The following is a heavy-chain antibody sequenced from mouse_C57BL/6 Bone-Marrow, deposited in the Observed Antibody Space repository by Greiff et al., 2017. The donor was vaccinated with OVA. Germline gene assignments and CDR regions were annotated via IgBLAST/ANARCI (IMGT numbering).Heavy chain of an antibody. J-gene: IGHJ2*01. CDR2: INPNNGGT. Sequence: EVQLQQSGPELVKPGASVKISCKASGYTFTDYYMNWVKQSHGKSLEWIGDINPNNGGTSYNQKFKGKATLTVDKSSSTAYMELRSLTSEDSAVYYCASPNDYWGQGTTLTVSS. V-gene: IGHV1-26*01. CDR3: ASPNDY. CDR1: GYTFTDYY.